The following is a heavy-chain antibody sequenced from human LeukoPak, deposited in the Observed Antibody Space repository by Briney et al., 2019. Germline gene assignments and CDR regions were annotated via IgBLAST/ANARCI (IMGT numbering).Heavy chain of an antibody. CDR1: GYTFTNYY. Sequence: GASVKLSCKASGYTFTNYYIHWLRQAPGQGLEWMAINNPGGGSTSHAQKFQGRVTMTRDTSTSTVYMELSSLRSEDTAVYYCARTGGYSYGDSGHFDYWGQGTLVTVSS. V-gene: IGHV1-46*01. J-gene: IGHJ4*02. D-gene: IGHD5-18*01. CDR3: ARTGGYSYGDSGHFDY. CDR2: NNPGGGST.